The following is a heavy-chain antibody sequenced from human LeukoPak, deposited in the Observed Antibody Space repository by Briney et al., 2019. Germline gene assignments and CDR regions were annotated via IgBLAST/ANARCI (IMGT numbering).Heavy chain of an antibody. J-gene: IGHJ3*02. Sequence: GESLKISCKGSGYSFTSYWIGWVRQMPGKGLEWMGIIYPGDSDTRYSPSFQGQVTISADKSISTAYLQWSSLKASDTAMYYCARRVQYYDFWSGYWAKQNAGNDAFDIWGQGTMVTVSS. CDR3: ARRVQYYDFWSGYWAKQNAGNDAFDI. CDR1: GYSFTSYW. V-gene: IGHV5-51*01. CDR2: IYPGDSDT. D-gene: IGHD3-3*01.